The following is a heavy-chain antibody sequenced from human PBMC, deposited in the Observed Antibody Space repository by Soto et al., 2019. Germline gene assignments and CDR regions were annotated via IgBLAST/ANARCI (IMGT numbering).Heavy chain of an antibody. V-gene: IGHV3-64D*06. CDR1: GLTFDSSA. Sequence: GGSLRLSCSASGLTFDSSAMPWVRQAPGKGLEYVSAISSNGGSTYYADSVKGRFTISRDNSKNTLYLQMSSLRAEDTAVYYCVRRYCSSTSCYQNWFDPWGQGTLVTVSS. CDR2: ISSNGGST. D-gene: IGHD2-2*01. CDR3: VRRYCSSTSCYQNWFDP. J-gene: IGHJ5*02.